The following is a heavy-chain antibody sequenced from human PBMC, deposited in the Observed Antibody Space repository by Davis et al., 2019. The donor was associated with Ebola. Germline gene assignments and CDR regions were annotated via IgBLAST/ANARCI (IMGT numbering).Heavy chain of an antibody. V-gene: IGHV3-43*01. CDR3: VKDRASAWGRYFEH. CDR2: MSWTGANT. Sequence: PGGSLRLSCEASGFIFDDYTMHWVRQAPGKGLEWVSLMSWTGANTYYADSVRGRFTISRDKTKNSLYLQMDSLRPEDTALYYCVKDRASAWGRYFEHWGHGTQVTVSS. D-gene: IGHD7-27*01. CDR1: GFIFDDYT. J-gene: IGHJ4*03.